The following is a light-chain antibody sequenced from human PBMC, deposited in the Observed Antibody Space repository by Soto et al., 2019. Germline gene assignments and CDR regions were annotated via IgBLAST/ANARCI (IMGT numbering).Light chain of an antibody. Sequence: EIVLTQSPGPLSLSPGERATLSCRSSQSVSSSYLAWYQQKPGQAPRLLIYGASSRATGIPDRFSGSGSGTDFTLTISRLEPEDVAVYYCQQRSNWPRTFGQGTKVDIK. J-gene: IGKJ1*01. CDR3: QQRSNWPRT. CDR1: QSVSSSY. V-gene: IGKV3D-20*02. CDR2: GAS.